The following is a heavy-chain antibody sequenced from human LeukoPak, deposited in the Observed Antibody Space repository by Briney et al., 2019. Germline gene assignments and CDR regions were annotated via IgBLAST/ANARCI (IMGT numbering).Heavy chain of an antibody. Sequence: GGSLRLSCAASGFTFSSYSMNWVRQAPGKGLEWVSYISSSSSTIYYADSVKGRFTVSRDNAKNSLYLQMNSLSAEDTAVYYCARAHHRRVYDYVWGSYPYWGQGTLVTVSS. D-gene: IGHD3-16*02. CDR3: ARAHHRRVYDYVWGSYPY. J-gene: IGHJ4*02. CDR1: GFTFSSYS. V-gene: IGHV3-48*01. CDR2: ISSSSSTI.